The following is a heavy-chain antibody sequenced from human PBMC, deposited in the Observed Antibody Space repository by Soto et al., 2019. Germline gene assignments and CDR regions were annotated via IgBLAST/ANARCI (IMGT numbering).Heavy chain of an antibody. CDR2: IGTGGDDV. J-gene: IGHJ4*02. Sequence: EVQLVESGGGLVQPGGSLRLSCAASGFTFSAYAMNWVRQAPGEGLEWLSVIGTGGDDVYYADFVTCRFTISRDNAQNSLFQKMDALRAEDTAVYYCARDPNGINDCDHWGQGTLVTVSP. CDR1: GFTFSAYA. CDR3: ARDPNGINDCDH. D-gene: IGHD1-1*01. V-gene: IGHV3-48*01.